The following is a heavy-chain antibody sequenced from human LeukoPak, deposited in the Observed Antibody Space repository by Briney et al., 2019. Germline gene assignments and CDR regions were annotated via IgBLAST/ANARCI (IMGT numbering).Heavy chain of an antibody. J-gene: IGHJ4*02. D-gene: IGHD3-10*01. Sequence: GGSLRLSCAVSGFTLSSYNMKWVRQAQGKGREWVSYISTRSSNTYYADSVKGRFTLSRENEKKSLYMQMNRLRDDDTAVYYCARGSGSYYDYWGQGTLVTVSS. CDR3: ARGSGSYYDY. CDR1: GFTLSSYN. V-gene: IGHV3-48*02. CDR2: ISTRSSNT.